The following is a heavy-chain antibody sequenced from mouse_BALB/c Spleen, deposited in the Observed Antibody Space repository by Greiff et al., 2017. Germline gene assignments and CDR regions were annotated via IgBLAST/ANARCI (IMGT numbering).Heavy chain of an antibody. D-gene: IGHD2-14*01. V-gene: IGHV3-2*02. CDR3: ARFGVRRAFDY. Sequence: EVQLQESGPGLVKPSQSLSLTCTVTGYSITSDYAWNWIRQFPGNKLEWMGYISYSGSTSYNPSLKSRISITRDTSKNQFFLQLNSVTTEDTATYYCARFGVRRAFDYWGQGTTLTVSS. CDR2: ISYSGST. CDR1: GYSITSDYA. J-gene: IGHJ2*01.